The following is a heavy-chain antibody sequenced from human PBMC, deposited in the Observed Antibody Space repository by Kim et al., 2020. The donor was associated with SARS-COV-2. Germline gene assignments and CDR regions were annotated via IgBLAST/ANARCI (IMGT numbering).Heavy chain of an antibody. J-gene: IGHJ4*01. CDR3: ARWGGITERPDSEIDY. CDR2: INTYNVDT. D-gene: IGHD3-16*01. V-gene: IGHV1-18*01. CDR1: GYTFGSYG. Sequence: ASVKVSCKASGYTFGSYGINWVRQAPGQGLEWMGWINTYNVDTYYAQKFQGRVTMTTDTSTNTAYMEVRSLRSDDTAVYYCARWGGITERPDSEIDYWG.